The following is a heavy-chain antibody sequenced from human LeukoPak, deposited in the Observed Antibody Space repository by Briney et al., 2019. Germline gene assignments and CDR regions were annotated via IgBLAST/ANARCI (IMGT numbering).Heavy chain of an antibody. V-gene: IGHV4-61*02. J-gene: IGHJ4*02. Sequence: SQTLSLTCTVSGGSISSGSYYWSWIRQPAGKGLEWIGRIYTSGSTNYNPSLKSRVTISVDTSKNQFSLKLSSVTAADTAVYYCARHEEDRGLWFGELFPSFDYWGQGTLVTVSS. CDR2: IYTSGST. CDR3: ARHEEDRGLWFGELFPSFDY. D-gene: IGHD3-10*01. CDR1: GGSISSGSYY.